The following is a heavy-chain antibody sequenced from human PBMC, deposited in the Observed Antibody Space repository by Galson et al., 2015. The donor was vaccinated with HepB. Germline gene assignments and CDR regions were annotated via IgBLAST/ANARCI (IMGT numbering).Heavy chain of an antibody. CDR1: GGSVGTGGYH. J-gene: IGHJ4*02. Sequence: TLSLTCTVSGGSVGTGGYHWTWIRQHPGKGLEWIGYIYYSGTTSYNPSLKSRVTISADTSQNQFSLKLTSVTAADTAVYYCARTDAFFFGTGSSPFDSWGQGTLVTVSS. CDR3: ARTDAFFFGTGSSPFDS. CDR2: IYYSGTT. D-gene: IGHD3-10*01. V-gene: IGHV4-31*03.